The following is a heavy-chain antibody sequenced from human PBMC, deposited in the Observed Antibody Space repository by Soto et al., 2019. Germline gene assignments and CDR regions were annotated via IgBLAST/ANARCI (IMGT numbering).Heavy chain of an antibody. CDR3: ARDVVVVPAAPYGMDV. J-gene: IGHJ6*02. CDR1: GGTISGGGYY. V-gene: IGHV4-31*03. D-gene: IGHD2-2*01. Sequence: SETMSVTYTVSGGTISGGGYYWSWIRQHPGKGLEWIGYIYYSGSTYYNPSLKSRVTISVDTSKNQFSLKLSSVTAADTAVYYCARDVVVVPAAPYGMDVWGQGTTVTVSS. CDR2: IYYSGST.